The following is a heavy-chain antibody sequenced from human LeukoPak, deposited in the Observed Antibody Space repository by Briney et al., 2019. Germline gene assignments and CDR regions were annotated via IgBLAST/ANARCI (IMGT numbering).Heavy chain of an antibody. D-gene: IGHD2-15*01. Sequence: ASVKVSCKASGYTFTGYYIHWVRQAPGQGLEWMGRINPHSGDTNSARKFQGRVTVTRDTSISTAYMELSRLTSDDTAVYFCARSKKFCRGGSCDFDSWGRGTLVTVSS. CDR1: GYTFTGYY. CDR3: ARSKKFCRGGSCDFDS. CDR2: INPHSGDT. V-gene: IGHV1-2*06. J-gene: IGHJ4*02.